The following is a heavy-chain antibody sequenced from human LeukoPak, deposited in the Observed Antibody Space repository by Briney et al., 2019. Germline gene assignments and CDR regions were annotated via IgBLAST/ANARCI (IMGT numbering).Heavy chain of an antibody. CDR1: GDSISSSIYY. D-gene: IGHD5-12*01. Sequence: SETLSLTCTVSGDSISSSIYYWGWIRQPPGKGLEWIGCIYYNGYTYYTSSLKSRVTIFVDTSKNQFSLKLISVTAADTAVYYCARGIVATLFNDDAFDIWGQGTMVTVSS. V-gene: IGHV4-39*01. CDR3: ARGIVATLFNDDAFDI. J-gene: IGHJ3*02. CDR2: IYYNGYT.